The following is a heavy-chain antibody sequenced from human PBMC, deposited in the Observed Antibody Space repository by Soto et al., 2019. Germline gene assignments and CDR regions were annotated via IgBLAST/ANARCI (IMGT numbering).Heavy chain of an antibody. CDR3: AGNSDSSGYYYFDY. D-gene: IGHD3-22*01. V-gene: IGHV4-30-2*02. Sequence: PSETLSLTCAVSGGSISSGGYSWSWIRQPPGKGLEWIGYIYHSGSTYYNPSLKSRVTISVDRSKNQFSLKLSSVTAADTAVYYCAGNSDSSGYYYFDYWGQGTLVTVSS. J-gene: IGHJ4*02. CDR2: IYHSGST. CDR1: GGSISSGGYS.